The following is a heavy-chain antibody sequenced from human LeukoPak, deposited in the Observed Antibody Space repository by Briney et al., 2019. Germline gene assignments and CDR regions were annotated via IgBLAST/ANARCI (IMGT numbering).Heavy chain of an antibody. J-gene: IGHJ4*02. Sequence: HPGGSLRLSCAASGFTFSSYWMSWVRQAPGKGLEWVANIKQDGSEKYYVDSVKGRFTISRDNAKNSLYLQMNSLRAEDTAVYYCAKHTGYSYGHFDYWGRGTLVTVSS. CDR2: IKQDGSEK. CDR3: AKHTGYSYGHFDY. V-gene: IGHV3-7*01. D-gene: IGHD5-18*01. CDR1: GFTFSSYW.